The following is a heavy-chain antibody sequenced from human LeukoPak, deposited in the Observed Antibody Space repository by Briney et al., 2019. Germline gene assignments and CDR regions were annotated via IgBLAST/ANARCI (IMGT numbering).Heavy chain of an antibody. CDR1: GITFSSYA. J-gene: IGHJ4*02. D-gene: IGHD3-22*01. CDR3: ARDSFGRVYGRSGYHPDY. CDR2: IWFDGSNK. Sequence: PGRSLRLSCAASGITFSSYAMHWVRQAPGKGLEWVAVIWFDGSNKFYADSVKGRFTISRDNSKNTLYLQMNSLRAEDTAVYYCARDSFGRVYGRSGYHPDYWGQGTLVTVSS. V-gene: IGHV3-33*01.